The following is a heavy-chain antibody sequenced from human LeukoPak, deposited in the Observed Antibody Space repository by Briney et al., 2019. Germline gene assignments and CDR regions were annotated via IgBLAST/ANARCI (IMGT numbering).Heavy chain of an antibody. V-gene: IGHV3-23*01. CDR2: ISGSGTST. J-gene: IGHJ4*02. Sequence: GGSLRLSCAASGSTFSNYAMSWVRQAPGKGLEWVSAISGSGTSTYYADSVKGRFTISRDNSKNTLYLQMSSLRGEDTAVYYCAKDHLAGYSYGGYYFDYWGQGTLVTVSS. CDR3: AKDHLAGYSYGGYYFDY. CDR1: GSTFSNYA. D-gene: IGHD5-18*01.